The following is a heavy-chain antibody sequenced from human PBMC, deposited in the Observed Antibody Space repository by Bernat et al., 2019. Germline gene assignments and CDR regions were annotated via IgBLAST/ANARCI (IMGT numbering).Heavy chain of an antibody. CDR3: AGGYCSGGSCLKAHYYYYMDV. CDR1: GFTVSSNY. Sequence: EVQLVETGGGLIQPGGSLRLSCVASGFTVSSNYMSWVRQAPGKGLEWVSVIYSGGSTYYADSVKGRFTISRDNSKNTLYLQMNSLRAEETAVYYCAGGYCSGGSCLKAHYYYYMDVWGKGTTVTVSS. CDR2: IYSGGST. D-gene: IGHD2-15*01. J-gene: IGHJ6*03. V-gene: IGHV3-53*05.